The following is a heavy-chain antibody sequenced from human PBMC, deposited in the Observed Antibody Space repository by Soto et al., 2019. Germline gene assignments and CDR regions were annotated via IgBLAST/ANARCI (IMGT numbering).Heavy chain of an antibody. CDR3: AKDLLGPGRAYGMDV. D-gene: IGHD7-27*01. Sequence: QVQLVESGGGVVQPGRSLRLSCAASGFTFSSYGMHWVRQAPGKGLEWVAVISYDGSNKYYADSVKGRFTISRDNPKNTLYLQMNSLRAEDTAVYYCAKDLLGPGRAYGMDVWGQGTTVTVSS. CDR2: ISYDGSNK. J-gene: IGHJ6*02. CDR1: GFTFSSYG. V-gene: IGHV3-30*18.